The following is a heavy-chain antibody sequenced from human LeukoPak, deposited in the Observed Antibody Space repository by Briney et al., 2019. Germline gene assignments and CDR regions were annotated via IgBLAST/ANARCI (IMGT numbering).Heavy chain of an antibody. CDR1: GFTFSDFY. CDR2: IGSSGLTI. D-gene: IGHD2-15*01. V-gene: IGHV3-11*04. Sequence: GGSLRLSCAASGFTFSDFYVNWIRQAPGKGLEWVSYIGSSGLTIYYIDSVKGRFTISRDNATNSLYLQMNSLRAEDTAVYYCARGTYFGYCSGGSCLTNDYWGQGTLVTVSS. J-gene: IGHJ4*02. CDR3: ARGTYFGYCSGGSCLTNDY.